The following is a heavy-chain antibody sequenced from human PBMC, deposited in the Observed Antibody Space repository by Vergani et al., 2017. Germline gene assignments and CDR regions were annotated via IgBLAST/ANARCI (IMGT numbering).Heavy chain of an antibody. J-gene: IGHJ4*02. Sequence: EVQLVESGGGLVKPGGSLRLSCAASGFTFTNYNMNWVRQAPGKGLEWVSSIASSTSYIYYADSVKGRFTVSRDNAKNSLHLQMNSLKASDTALYYCARHTTYTDSWGQGTLVTVSS. V-gene: IGHV3-21*04. CDR1: GFTFTNYN. D-gene: IGHD1-1*01. CDR2: IASSTSYI. CDR3: ARHTTYTDS.